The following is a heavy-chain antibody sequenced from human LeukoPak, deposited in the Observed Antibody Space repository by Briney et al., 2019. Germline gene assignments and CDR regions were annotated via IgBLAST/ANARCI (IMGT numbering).Heavy chain of an antibody. Sequence: GGSLRLSCAASGFAFSDYYMSWIRQAPGKGLEWVSYISSSGSTIYYADSVKGRFTISRDNAKNSLYLQMNSLRAEDTAVYYCARAQGYYYDSSGYWGYWGQGTLVTVSS. CDR2: ISSSGSTI. V-gene: IGHV3-11*01. CDR3: ARAQGYYYDSSGYWGY. D-gene: IGHD3-22*01. J-gene: IGHJ4*02. CDR1: GFAFSDYY.